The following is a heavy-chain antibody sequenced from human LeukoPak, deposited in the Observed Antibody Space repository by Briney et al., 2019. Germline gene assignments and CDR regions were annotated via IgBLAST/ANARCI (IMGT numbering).Heavy chain of an antibody. J-gene: IGHJ4*02. CDR3: ATAGIYCGGDCYPYYFDY. V-gene: IGHV3-30-3*01. CDR2: ISYDGSNK. D-gene: IGHD2-21*02. Sequence: GGSLRLSCAASGFTFSSYAMHWVRQAPGKGLEWVAVISYDGSNKYYADSVKGRFTISRDNSKNTLYLQMNSLRAEDTAVYYCATAGIYCGGDCYPYYFDYWGQGTLVTVSS. CDR1: GFTFSSYA.